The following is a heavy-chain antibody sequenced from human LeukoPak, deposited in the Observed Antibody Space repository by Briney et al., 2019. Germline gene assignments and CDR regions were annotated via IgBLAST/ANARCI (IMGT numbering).Heavy chain of an antibody. CDR2: IYYSGST. V-gene: IGHV4-59*13. Sequence: SETLSLTCTVSGGSISGYYWSWIRQPPGKGLEWIGYIYYSGSTNYNPSLKSRVTISVDTSKNQFSLKLSSVTAADTAVYYCARSHYGSGSYYNYYYYGMDVWGQGTTVTVSS. CDR1: GGSISGYY. J-gene: IGHJ6*02. D-gene: IGHD3-10*01. CDR3: ARSHYGSGSYYNYYYYGMDV.